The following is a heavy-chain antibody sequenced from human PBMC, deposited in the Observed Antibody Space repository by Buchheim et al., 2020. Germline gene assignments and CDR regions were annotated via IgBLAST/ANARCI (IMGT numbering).Heavy chain of an antibody. CDR3: AKTVAGSRNAMDV. V-gene: IGHV3-74*01. CDR1: GFTFSSHW. CDR2: INPDGTTT. D-gene: IGHD3-10*01. Sequence: EVQLVESGGGLVQPGSSVRLSCAASGFTFSSHWMHWVRQVPGEGLVWVSRINPDGTTTNYADSVKGRLTISRADAKNTLYLQMNSLTADDTAVYYCAKTVAGSRNAMDVWGQGTT. J-gene: IGHJ6*02.